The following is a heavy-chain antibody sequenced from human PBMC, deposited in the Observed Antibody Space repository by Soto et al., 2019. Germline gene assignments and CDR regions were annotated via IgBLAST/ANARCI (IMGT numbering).Heavy chain of an antibody. D-gene: IGHD1-26*01. J-gene: IGHJ5*02. CDR2: IYYTGSA. V-gene: IGHV4-30-4*01. CDR3: ASGGSSNWFDP. CDR1: SGSISSADYY. Sequence: VQLQESGPGLVKPSQTLSLTCTVSSGSISSADYYWSWIRQPPGKGLEWIGYIYYTGSAYYNPSLKSRVTMSVDTSKNQFSLKVTSVTAADPAVYYCASGGSSNWFDPWGQGTLVTVSS.